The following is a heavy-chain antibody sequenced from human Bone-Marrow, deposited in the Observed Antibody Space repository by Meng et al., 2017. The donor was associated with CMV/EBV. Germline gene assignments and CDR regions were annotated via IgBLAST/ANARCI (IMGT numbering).Heavy chain of an antibody. CDR2: IGASGGST. CDR3: AKAGGGYKFAP. J-gene: IGHJ5*02. D-gene: IGHD3-22*01. Sequence: GGSLRLSCAASGFTFSSYAMSWVRQAPGKGLEWVSGIGASGGSTYYADSVKGRFTISRDNSKNTLYLQMNSLRAEDTAVYYCAKAGGGYKFAPWGQGTLVTVSS. CDR1: GFTFSSYA. V-gene: IGHV3-23*01.